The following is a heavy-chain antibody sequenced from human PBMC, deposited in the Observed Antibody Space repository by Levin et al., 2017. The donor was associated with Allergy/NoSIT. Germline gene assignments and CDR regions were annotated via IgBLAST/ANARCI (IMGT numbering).Heavy chain of an antibody. V-gene: IGHV4-61*02. CDR1: GGSFSTAGYY. CDR3: ARVDCRSTTCYIDS. CDR2: IFTTGGP. J-gene: IGHJ4*02. Sequence: SETLSLTCTVSGGSFSTAGYYWNWIRQPAGKGLEWLGRIFTTGGPIYNPSLKSRVTLSVNTSKNQFSLSLTSATAADTAVYYCARVDCRSTTCYIDSWGQGTLVTVSS. D-gene: IGHD2-2*02.